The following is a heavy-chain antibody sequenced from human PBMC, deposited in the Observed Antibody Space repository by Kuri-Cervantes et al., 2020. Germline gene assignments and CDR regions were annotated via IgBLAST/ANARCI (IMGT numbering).Heavy chain of an antibody. D-gene: IGHD4-23*01. CDR3: ARQVVTVYLDAFDI. J-gene: IGHJ3*02. V-gene: IGHV1-18*04. CDR1: VYTFTGYY. CDR2: ISAYNGNT. Sequence: ASVKVSCKASVYTFTGYYMHWVRQAPGQGLEWMGGISAYNGNTNYAQKLQGRVTMTTDTSTSKAYMELRRLRSNDADVYYCARQVVTVYLDAFDIWGQGTMVTVSS.